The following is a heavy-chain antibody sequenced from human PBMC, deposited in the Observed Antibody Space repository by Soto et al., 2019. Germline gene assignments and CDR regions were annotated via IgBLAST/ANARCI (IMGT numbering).Heavy chain of an antibody. V-gene: IGHV3-30*18. Sequence: GGSLRLSCAASGFTFSSYGMHWVRQAPGKGLEWVAVISYDGSNKYYADSVKGRFTISRDNSKNKLYLQINNLRDEDKAVYYSAKDHSIPGYDFWSGSYGMDVWGQGTTVTVSS. CDR2: ISYDGSNK. D-gene: IGHD3-3*01. CDR3: AKDHSIPGYDFWSGSYGMDV. CDR1: GFTFSSYG. J-gene: IGHJ6*02.